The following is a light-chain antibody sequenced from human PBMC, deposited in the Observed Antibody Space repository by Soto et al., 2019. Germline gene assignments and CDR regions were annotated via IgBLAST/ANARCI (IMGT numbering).Light chain of an antibody. CDR3: SSYTSTYTLA. CDR2: EVS. CDR1: SSDVGGYMY. V-gene: IGLV2-14*01. J-gene: IGLJ2*01. Sequence: SALTQPASVSGSPGQSITISCTGTSSDVGGYMYVSWYQQHPGKAPKLIIFEVSNRPSGVSNRFSGSKSGNTASLTISGLQAEDEADYYCSSYTSTYTLAFGGGTKLTVL.